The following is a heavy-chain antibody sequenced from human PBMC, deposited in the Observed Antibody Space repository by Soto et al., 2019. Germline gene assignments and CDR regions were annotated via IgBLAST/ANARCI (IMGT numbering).Heavy chain of an antibody. D-gene: IGHD4-4*01. V-gene: IGHV1-18*01. CDR2: ISAYNGNT. J-gene: IGHJ5*02. CDR1: GYTFTSYG. CDR3: ARGPTVTTRHWFDP. Sequence: ASVKVSCKASGYTFTSYGISWVRQAPGQGLEWMGWISAYNGNTNYAQKLQGRVTMTTDTSTSTAYMELSSLRSEDTAVYYCARGPTVTTRHWFDPWGQGTLVTVSS.